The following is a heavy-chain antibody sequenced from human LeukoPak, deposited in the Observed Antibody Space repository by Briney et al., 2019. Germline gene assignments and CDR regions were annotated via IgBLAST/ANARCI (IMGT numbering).Heavy chain of an antibody. D-gene: IGHD5-18*01. J-gene: IGHJ4*02. CDR3: ARGRGYSTSSPSDY. Sequence: SVKVSCKASGYTFTNYGISWVRQAPGQGLEWMGGIFAIFGTANYAQKFQGRVTITADKSTTTAYMELSSLRSEDTAVYFCARGRGYSTSSPSDYWGQGTLVTVSS. CDR2: IFAIFGTA. V-gene: IGHV1-69*06. CDR1: GYTFTNYG.